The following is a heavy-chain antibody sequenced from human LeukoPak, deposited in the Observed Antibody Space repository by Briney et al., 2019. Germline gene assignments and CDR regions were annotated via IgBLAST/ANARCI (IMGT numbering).Heavy chain of an antibody. J-gene: IGHJ4*02. Sequence: GGSLRLSCAASGFSFSIYWMSWVRQAPGKGLEWVSAISGSGGSTYYADSVKGRFTISRDNSKNTLYLQMNSLRAEDTAVYYCAKWGLLWFGSYFDYWGQGTLVTVSS. V-gene: IGHV3-23*01. CDR1: GFSFSIYW. D-gene: IGHD3-10*01. CDR2: ISGSGGST. CDR3: AKWGLLWFGSYFDY.